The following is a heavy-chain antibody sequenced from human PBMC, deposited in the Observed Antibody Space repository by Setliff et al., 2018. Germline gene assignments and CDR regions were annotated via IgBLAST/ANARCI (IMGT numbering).Heavy chain of an antibody. V-gene: IGHV3-7*03. CDR3: ARDPTRRFDY. CDR2: MNEDGRVI. CDR1: AFIFSSYW. J-gene: IGHJ4*02. Sequence: LRLSCEASAFIFSSYWMTWVRQAPGKGLEWVATMNEDGRVIHYVDSVKGRFTISRDNAKNSLYLQMNSLRVEDTAVYYCARDPTRRFDYWGQGTLVTVSS.